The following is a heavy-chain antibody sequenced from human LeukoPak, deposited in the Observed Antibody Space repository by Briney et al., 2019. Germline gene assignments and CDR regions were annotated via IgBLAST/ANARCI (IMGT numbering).Heavy chain of an antibody. V-gene: IGHV3-23*01. Sequence: PGGSLRLSCAASGFTFSSYAMSWVRQAPGKGLEWVSAISGSGGSTYYADSVKGRFTISRDNSKNTLYLQMNSLRAEDTAVYYCTTDEFLYGDYSFFDYWGQGTLVTVSS. CDR2: ISGSGGST. CDR3: TTDEFLYGDYSFFDY. J-gene: IGHJ4*02. CDR1: GFTFSSYA. D-gene: IGHD4-17*01.